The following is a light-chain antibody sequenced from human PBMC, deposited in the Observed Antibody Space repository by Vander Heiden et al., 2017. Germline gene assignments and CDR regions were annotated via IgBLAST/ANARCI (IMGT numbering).Light chain of an antibody. CDR2: SVN. Sequence: QSALTQPRSVSGSPGQSATISCTGTSSDVGNYDYVSWYQQHPGKAPKLIIYSVNKRPSGVPNRFSGSKSGNTASLTISDLQAEDEADFYCCSYAGTYTYVFGSGTRVTVL. J-gene: IGLJ1*01. CDR1: SSDVGNYDY. V-gene: IGLV2-11*01. CDR3: CSYAGTYTYV.